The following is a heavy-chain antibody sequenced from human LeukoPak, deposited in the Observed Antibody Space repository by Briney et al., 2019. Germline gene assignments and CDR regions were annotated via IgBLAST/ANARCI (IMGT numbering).Heavy chain of an antibody. Sequence: GGSLRPSCAASGFTFSSYAVSWVRQAPGKGLEWVSAISGSGGSTYYADSVKGRFTISRDNSKTTLYLQMNSQRAEDTAIYYCAKARRGGQLWFIETPFDYWGQGTLVTVSS. CDR3: AKARRGGQLWFIETPFDY. CDR1: GFTFSSYA. V-gene: IGHV3-23*01. J-gene: IGHJ4*02. D-gene: IGHD5-18*01. CDR2: ISGSGGST.